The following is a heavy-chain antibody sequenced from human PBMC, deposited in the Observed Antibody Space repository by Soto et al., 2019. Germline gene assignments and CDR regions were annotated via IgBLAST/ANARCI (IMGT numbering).Heavy chain of an antibody. V-gene: IGHV3-23*01. J-gene: IGHJ5*02. D-gene: IGHD4-17*01. CDR2: ISASAGTT. CDR1: RFTFSIYA. CDR3: TKGGVTNRNGWFDP. Sequence: GGSLRLSCAASRFTFSIYAMTWVRQPPGKGLEWVSSISASAGTTYYAGSVKGRFTTSRDNSKNTLYLQLNSLRVEDTAVYYCTKGGVTNRNGWFDPWGQGTLVTVSS.